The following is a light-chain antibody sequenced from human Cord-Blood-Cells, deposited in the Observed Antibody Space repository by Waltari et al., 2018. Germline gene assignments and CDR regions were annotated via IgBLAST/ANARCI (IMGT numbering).Light chain of an antibody. CDR3: QQYYSTPYT. V-gene: IGKV4-1*01. Sequence: DIVMTQSPDSLAVSLGERAXXNXXXXQSVLYSSNNKNYLAWYQQKPGQPPKLLIYWASTRESGVPDRFSGSGSGTDFTLTISSLQAEDVAVYYCQQYYSTPYTFGQGTKLEIK. CDR2: WAS. J-gene: IGKJ2*01. CDR1: QSVLYSSNNKNY.